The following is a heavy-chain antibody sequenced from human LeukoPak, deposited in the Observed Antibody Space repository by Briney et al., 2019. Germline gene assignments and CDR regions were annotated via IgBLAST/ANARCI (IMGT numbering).Heavy chain of an antibody. CDR2: IYYSGST. Sequence: SETLSLTCTVSGGSISSSSYYWGWIRQPPGGGLEWIGSIYYSGSTYYNPSLKSRVTISVDTSKNQFSLKLSSVTAADTAVYYCARHLGYSSGWYYFDYWGQGTLVTVSS. CDR1: GGSISSSSYY. V-gene: IGHV4-39*01. CDR3: ARHLGYSSGWYYFDY. D-gene: IGHD6-19*01. J-gene: IGHJ4*02.